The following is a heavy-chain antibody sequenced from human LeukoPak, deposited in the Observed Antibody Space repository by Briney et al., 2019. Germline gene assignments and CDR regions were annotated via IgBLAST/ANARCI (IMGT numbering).Heavy chain of an antibody. Sequence: SVKVSCKPSGGTFQSFGITWVRQAPGQGLEWMGSLIPILGVTNYAQKFRGRVTIVAATSPSTAYMDLSSLRSDDTAVYYCARGSPSYAQWHFDLWGRGTLVTVSS. CDR2: LIPILGVT. V-gene: IGHV1-69*04. CDR1: GGTFQSFG. J-gene: IGHJ2*01. CDR3: ARGSPSYAQWHFDL. D-gene: IGHD2/OR15-2a*01.